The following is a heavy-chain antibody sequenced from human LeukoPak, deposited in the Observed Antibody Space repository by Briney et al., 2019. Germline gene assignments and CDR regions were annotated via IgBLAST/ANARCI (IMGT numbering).Heavy chain of an antibody. CDR3: ARAAMVEGHYYMDV. CDR1: GFTFSSYR. J-gene: IGHJ6*03. Sequence: GGSLRLSCAASGFTFSSYRMNWVRQAPGKGLEWVSSISSSSSYIYYADSVKGRFTISRDNAKNSLYLQMNSLRAEDTAVYYCARAAMVEGHYYMDVWGKGTTVTVSS. CDR2: ISSSSSYI. V-gene: IGHV3-21*01. D-gene: IGHD5-18*01.